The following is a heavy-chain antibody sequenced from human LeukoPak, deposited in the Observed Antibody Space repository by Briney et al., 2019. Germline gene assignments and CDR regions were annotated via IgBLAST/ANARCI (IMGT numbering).Heavy chain of an antibody. J-gene: IGHJ6*02. D-gene: IGHD1-26*01. CDR3: ARDGPSGSYATRGYYYYYGMDV. V-gene: IGHV1-18*01. CDR1: GYTFTSYG. CDR2: ISAYNGNT. Sequence: GASVKVSCKASGYTFTSYGISWVRQAPGQGLEWMGWISAYNGNTNYAQKLQGRVTMTTDTSTSTAYMELRSLRSDDTAVYYCARDGPSGSYATRGYYYYYGMDVWGQGTTVTVSS.